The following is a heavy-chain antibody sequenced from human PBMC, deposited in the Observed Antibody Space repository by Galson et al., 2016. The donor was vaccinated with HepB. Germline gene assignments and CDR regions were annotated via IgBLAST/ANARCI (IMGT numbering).Heavy chain of an antibody. J-gene: IGHJ4*02. V-gene: IGHV3-48*02. CDR3: ARDKTYADYDGLFDY. Sequence: SLRLSCAASGFTFSSYSMNWVRQAPGKGLEWVSYINNRSSRIYYADFVKGRFTISRDNAKNSLYLQMNSLRDEDTAVYYCARDKTYADYDGLFDYWGQGTLVTVSS. D-gene: IGHD4-17*01. CDR2: INNRSSRI. CDR1: GFTFSSYS.